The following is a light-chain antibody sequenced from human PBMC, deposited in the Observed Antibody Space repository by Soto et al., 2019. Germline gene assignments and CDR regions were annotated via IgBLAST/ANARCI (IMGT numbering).Light chain of an antibody. CDR2: DAS. V-gene: IGKV1-5*01. CDR3: QQYNSYSWT. J-gene: IGKJ1*01. CDR1: QSISSW. Sequence: STLSASVGDRVTITCRASQSISSWLAWYQKKPGKAPKLLIYDASSLESGVPSRFSGSGSGTEFTLTISSLQPDDFATYYCQQYNSYSWTFGQGTKVDIK.